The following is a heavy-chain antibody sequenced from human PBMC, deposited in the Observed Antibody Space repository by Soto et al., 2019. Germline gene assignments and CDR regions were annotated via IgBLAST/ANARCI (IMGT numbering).Heavy chain of an antibody. Sequence: GESLKISCKGSGYSFTSYWIGWVRQMPGKGLEWMGIIYPGDSDTRYSPSFQGQVTISADKSISTAYLQWSSLKASDTAMYYCARPLYYVIMTSSPDDFDILGQETMVTVSS. D-gene: IGHD3-9*01. V-gene: IGHV5-51*01. CDR3: ARPLYYVIMTSSPDDFDI. CDR1: GYSFTSYW. CDR2: IYPGDSDT. J-gene: IGHJ3*02.